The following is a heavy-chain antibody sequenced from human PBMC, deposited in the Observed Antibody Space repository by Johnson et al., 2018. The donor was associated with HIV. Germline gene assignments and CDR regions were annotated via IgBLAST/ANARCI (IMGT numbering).Heavy chain of an antibody. V-gene: IGHV3-30*14. CDR2: ISYDGSNK. CDR3: AREEPRDNDAFDI. D-gene: IGHD1-14*01. Sequence: QVQLVESGGGVVQPGRSLGLSCAASGFIFSSYSMHWVRQAPGKGLEWVAVISYDGSNKYYADSVKGRFTISRDNSKNTLYLQMNSLRAEDTAVYYCAREEPRDNDAFDIWGQGTMVTVSS. CDR1: GFIFSSYS. J-gene: IGHJ3*02.